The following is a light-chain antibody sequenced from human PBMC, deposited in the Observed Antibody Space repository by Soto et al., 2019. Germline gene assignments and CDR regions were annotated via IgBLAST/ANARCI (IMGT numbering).Light chain of an antibody. V-gene: IGKV3-15*01. CDR1: QSVSIN. J-gene: IGKJ1*01. CDR3: QQYNNWPPST. CDR2: GAS. Sequence: EIVMTQSPATLAVSPGESATLSCRASQSVSINLAWYQQKPGQAPRLLIYGASTRATGIPARFIVSGSGTEFTLTISSLQSEDFAVYYCQQYNNWPPSTFGQGTNGEIK.